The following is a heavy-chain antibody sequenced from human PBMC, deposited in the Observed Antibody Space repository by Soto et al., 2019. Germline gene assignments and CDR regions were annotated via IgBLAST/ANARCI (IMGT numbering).Heavy chain of an antibody. D-gene: IGHD3-22*01. CDR2: ISYDGSNK. CDR1: GFTFSSYG. V-gene: IGHV3-30*03. Sequence: GGSLRLSCAASGFTFSSYGMHWVRQAPGKGLEWVAVISYDGSNKYYANSVKGRFTISRDNSKNTLYLQMGSLRAEDMAVYYCARHSSGYSYAFDIWGQGTMVTVSS. J-gene: IGHJ3*02. CDR3: ARHSSGYSYAFDI.